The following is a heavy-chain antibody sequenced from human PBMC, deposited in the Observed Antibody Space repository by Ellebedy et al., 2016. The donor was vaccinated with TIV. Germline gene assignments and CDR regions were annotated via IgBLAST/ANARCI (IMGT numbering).Heavy chain of an antibody. V-gene: IGHV3-48*04. CDR2: ISSAGGTI. D-gene: IGHD3-22*01. Sequence: GGSLRLSXVSSGFSFSGHSMNWVRQAPGKGLEWVSYISSAGGTIYHADAVKGRFSTHRDNIRRSLDLQMTRLRAEDTAVYYGVRGTGSGYSYSLDSWGQGTLVTVSS. CDR1: GFSFSGHS. J-gene: IGHJ4*02. CDR3: VRGTGSGYSYSLDS.